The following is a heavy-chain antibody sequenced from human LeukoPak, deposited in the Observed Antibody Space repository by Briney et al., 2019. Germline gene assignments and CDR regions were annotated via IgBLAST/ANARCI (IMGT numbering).Heavy chain of an antibody. CDR3: ARDHPYDFWSGYHYNWFDP. J-gene: IGHJ5*02. V-gene: IGHV1-2*05. CDR2: INPNSGGT. D-gene: IGHD3-3*01. CDR1: GYTFTGYY. Sequence: GASVKVSCKASGYTFTGYYMHWVRQAPGQGLEWMGRINPNSGGTNYAQKFQGRVTMTRDTSISTAYMELSRLRSDDTDVYYCARDHPYDFWSGYHYNWFDPWGQGTLVTVSS.